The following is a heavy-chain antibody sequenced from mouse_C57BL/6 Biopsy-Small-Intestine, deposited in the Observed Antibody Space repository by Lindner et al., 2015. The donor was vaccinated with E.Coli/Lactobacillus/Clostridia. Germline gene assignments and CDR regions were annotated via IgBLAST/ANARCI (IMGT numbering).Heavy chain of an antibody. CDR2: INSGSNTI. D-gene: IGHD2-3*01. V-gene: IGHV5-17*01. Sequence: VQLQESGGGLVEPGGSRKLSCTASGFTFSDYGMHWVRQAPEKGLEWVAYINSGSNTIYYADTVKGRFNISRDNAKNTLFLQMTSLRSEDTAMYYCTRDGYYSAWFAYWGQGTLVTVSA. CDR3: TRDGYYSAWFAY. J-gene: IGHJ3*01. CDR1: GFTFSDYG.